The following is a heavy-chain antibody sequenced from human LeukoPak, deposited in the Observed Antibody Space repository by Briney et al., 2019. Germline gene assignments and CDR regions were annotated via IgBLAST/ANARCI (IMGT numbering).Heavy chain of an antibody. CDR1: GYSFTRKW. D-gene: IGHD6-19*01. CDR2: IYPGDSDT. CDR3: ARHGYSSGWSTVCDY. J-gene: IGHJ4*02. Sequence: GESLKISCKGSGYSFTRKWIGWVRQMPGKGLEWMAIIYPGDSDTRYSPSFQGQVTISADKSISTAYLQWSSLKASDTAMYYCARHGYSSGWSTVCDYWGQGTLVTVSS. V-gene: IGHV5-51*01.